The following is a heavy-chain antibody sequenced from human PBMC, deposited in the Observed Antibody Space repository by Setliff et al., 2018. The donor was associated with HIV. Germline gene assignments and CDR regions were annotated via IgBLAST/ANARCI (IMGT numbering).Heavy chain of an antibody. D-gene: IGHD3-3*01. Sequence: PSGTLSLTCTVSGGSISSHYWSWIRQPPGKGLEWIGHIYTSGSTNYNPSLKSRVTMSVGTSKNQFSLKLSSVTAADTAVYYCARCYYNFWSGYPLDYMDVWGKGTTVTVSS. CDR2: IYTSGST. CDR3: ARCYYNFWSGYPLDYMDV. V-gene: IGHV4-4*08. CDR1: GGSISSHY. J-gene: IGHJ6*03.